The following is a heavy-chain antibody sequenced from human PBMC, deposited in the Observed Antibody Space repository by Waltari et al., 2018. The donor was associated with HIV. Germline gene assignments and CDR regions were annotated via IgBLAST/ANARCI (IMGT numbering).Heavy chain of an antibody. Sequence: VRLDQWGSGLLNPSQTLSLTCAVYGGSFKGYFWNWVRRTPGRGLEWIGDVNYRRDTNYNPSLKSRASLSSDTSKNQFSLRLTSLTAADSATYYCARAYNSGPTPHNYYYYGIDVWGRGTTVIVSS. D-gene: IGHD6-19*01. J-gene: IGHJ6*02. CDR2: VNYRRDT. CDR3: ARAYNSGPTPHNYYYYGIDV. V-gene: IGHV4-34*01. CDR1: GGSFKGYF.